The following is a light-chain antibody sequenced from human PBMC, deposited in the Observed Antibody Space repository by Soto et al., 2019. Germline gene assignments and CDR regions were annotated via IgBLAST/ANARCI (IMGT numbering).Light chain of an antibody. CDR3: QHYNSYSEA. V-gene: IGKV1-5*01. Sequence: DIQLTQSRSTLSGSVGEGVTLTCRASQTISSWLAWYQQKPGKAPKLLIYAALSLQSGVPSRFSGSGSGTEFTLTISSLQPDDFATYYCQHYNSYSEAFGQGTKVDIK. CDR1: QTISSW. J-gene: IGKJ1*01. CDR2: AAL.